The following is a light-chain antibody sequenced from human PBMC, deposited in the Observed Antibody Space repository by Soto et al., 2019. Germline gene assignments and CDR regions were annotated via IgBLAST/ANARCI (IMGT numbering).Light chain of an antibody. Sequence: DIQMTQSPSTLSASVGDRVTITCRASQSITSWLAWYQQKPGKAPKLLIYDASSLERGVPSRFSGSGYEAEFTLTISSLQPDDFATYYCQQYNSYSWTFGQGTKV. J-gene: IGKJ1*01. CDR2: DAS. V-gene: IGKV1-5*01. CDR3: QQYNSYSWT. CDR1: QSITSW.